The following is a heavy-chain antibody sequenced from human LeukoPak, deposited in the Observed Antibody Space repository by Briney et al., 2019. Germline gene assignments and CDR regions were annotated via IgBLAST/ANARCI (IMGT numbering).Heavy chain of an antibody. Sequence: PGGSLRLSCGTSGFTFSTYAMDWVRQAPGKGLEWVSCITGSGSGGITYYPDSEKGRFTISRDNSKNTLYLQMNSLRDEDTAVYYCAKYLQPSGYPYAFDIWGQGTMVTVSS. V-gene: IGHV3-23*01. J-gene: IGHJ3*02. CDR1: GFTFSTYA. CDR2: ITGSGSGGIT. D-gene: IGHD5-12*01. CDR3: AKYLQPSGYPYAFDI.